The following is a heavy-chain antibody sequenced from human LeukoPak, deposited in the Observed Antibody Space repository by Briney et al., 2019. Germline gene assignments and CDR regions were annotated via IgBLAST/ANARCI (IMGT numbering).Heavy chain of an antibody. V-gene: IGHV3-23*01. Sequence: PGGSLRLSCAASGFTFSSYAMSWVRQAPGKGLEWVSAISGSGGSTYYADYVKGRFTISRDNSKNTLYLQMNSLRAEDTAVYYCAKKESSSSWYDYFDYWGQGTLVTVSS. CDR1: GFTFSSYA. D-gene: IGHD6-13*01. CDR2: ISGSGGST. J-gene: IGHJ4*02. CDR3: AKKESSSSWYDYFDY.